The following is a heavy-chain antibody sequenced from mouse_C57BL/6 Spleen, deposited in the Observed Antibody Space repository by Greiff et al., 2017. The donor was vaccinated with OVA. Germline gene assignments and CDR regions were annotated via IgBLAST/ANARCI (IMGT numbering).Heavy chain of an antibody. CDR3: ARGTNGIYYGNYWFAY. CDR2: ISSGSSTI. CDR1: GFTFSDYG. V-gene: IGHV5-17*01. J-gene: IGHJ3*01. D-gene: IGHD2-1*01. Sequence: EVKVVESGGGLVKPGGSLKLSCAASGFTFSDYGMHWVRQAPEKGLEWVAYISSGSSTIYYADTVKGRFTISRDNAKNTLFLQMTSLRSEDTAMYYCARGTNGIYYGNYWFAYWGQGTLVTVSA.